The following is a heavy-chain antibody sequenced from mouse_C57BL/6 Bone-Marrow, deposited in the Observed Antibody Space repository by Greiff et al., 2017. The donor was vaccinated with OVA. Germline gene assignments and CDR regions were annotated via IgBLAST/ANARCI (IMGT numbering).Heavy chain of an antibody. CDR3: TRGGGY. J-gene: IGHJ2*01. CDR2: IDPETGGT. CDR1: GYTFTDYE. V-gene: IGHV1-15*01. Sequence: VQLQQSGAELVRPGASVTLSCKASGYTFTDYEMHWVKQTPVHGLEWIGTIDPETGGTAYNQKFKGKAILNADKSSSTAYMELRSLTSEDSAVYYCTRGGGYWGQGTTLTVSS.